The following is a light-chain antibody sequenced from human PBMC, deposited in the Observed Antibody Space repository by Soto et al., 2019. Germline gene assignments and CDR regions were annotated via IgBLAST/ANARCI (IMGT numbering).Light chain of an antibody. Sequence: QSALTQPASVSGSPGQSITISCTGTSSDVGSYNLVSWYQQHPGKAPKLMIYEGSKRPSGVSNRFSGSKSGNTASLTSSGLQAEDEADYYCCSYAGSSTAVVFGGGTKLTFL. CDR2: EGS. V-gene: IGLV2-23*01. J-gene: IGLJ2*01. CDR1: SSDVGSYNL. CDR3: CSYAGSSTAVV.